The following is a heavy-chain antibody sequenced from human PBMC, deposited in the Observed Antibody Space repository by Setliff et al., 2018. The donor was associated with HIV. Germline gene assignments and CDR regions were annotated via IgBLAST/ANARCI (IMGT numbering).Heavy chain of an antibody. Sequence: GGSLRLSCQASDLAFSSYAMSWVRQAPGRGLEWVSVIHSGGSTYYADSVKGRFIISRDNSKNTLYLQMNSLRAEDTAVYYCARDPGRYNGMDVWGQGTTVTVSS. D-gene: IGHD1-20*01. CDR3: ARDPGRYNGMDV. CDR2: IHSGGST. V-gene: IGHV3-66*01. J-gene: IGHJ6*02. CDR1: DLAFSSYA.